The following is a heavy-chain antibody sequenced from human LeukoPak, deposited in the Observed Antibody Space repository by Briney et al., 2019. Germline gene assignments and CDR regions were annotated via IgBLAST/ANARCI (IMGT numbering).Heavy chain of an antibody. D-gene: IGHD2-2*02. CDR3: ARDFPDIVVVPAAISLYYYYYMDV. Sequence: GASVKVSCKASGYTFTSYGISWVRQAPGQGLEWMGWISAYNGNINYAQKLQGRVTMTTDTSTSTAYMELRSLRSDDTAVYYCARDFPDIVVVPAAISLYYYYYMDVWGKGTTVTVSS. CDR2: ISAYNGNI. CDR1: GYTFTSYG. V-gene: IGHV1-18*01. J-gene: IGHJ6*03.